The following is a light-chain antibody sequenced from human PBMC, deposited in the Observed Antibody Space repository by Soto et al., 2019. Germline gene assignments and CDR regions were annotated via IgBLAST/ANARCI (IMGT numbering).Light chain of an antibody. V-gene: IGKV1-5*01. CDR2: DAS. Sequence: DIQMTQSPATLSASVGDRLTITCRASQSVRSWLAWYQQKPGTAPKLLIFDASRLESGVPSRFSGSASGTEFTLTISSLQPDDFATYYCQQYDNYPLTFGGGTKVDTK. CDR3: QQYDNYPLT. J-gene: IGKJ4*01. CDR1: QSVRSW.